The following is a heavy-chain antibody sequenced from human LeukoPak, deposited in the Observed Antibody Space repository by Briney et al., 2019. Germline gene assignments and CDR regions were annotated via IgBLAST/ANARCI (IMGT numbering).Heavy chain of an antibody. CDR3: ARRVLLWFGEFPVFDY. J-gene: IGHJ4*02. D-gene: IGHD3-10*01. Sequence: SETLSLTCTVSGGSISSSSYYWGWIRQPPGKGLEWIGSIYYSGSTYYNPSLKSRVTISVDTSKNQFSLKLSSVTAADTAVYYCARRVLLWFGEFPVFDYWGQGTLVTVSS. CDR2: IYYSGST. V-gene: IGHV4-39*01. CDR1: GGSISSSSYY.